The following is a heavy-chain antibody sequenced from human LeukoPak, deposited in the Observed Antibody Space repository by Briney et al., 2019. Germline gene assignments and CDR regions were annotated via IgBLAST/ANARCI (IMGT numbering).Heavy chain of an antibody. D-gene: IGHD6-13*01. CDR2: INAGNGNT. Sequence: ASVKVSCKASGYTFTSYAMHWVRQAPGQRLEWMGWINAGNGNTKYSQKFQGRVTITRDTSASTAYMELSSLRSEDTAVYYCARVDIAAAAWVFYGMDVWGQGTTVTVSS. J-gene: IGHJ6*02. CDR3: ARVDIAAAAWVFYGMDV. V-gene: IGHV1-3*01. CDR1: GYTFTSYA.